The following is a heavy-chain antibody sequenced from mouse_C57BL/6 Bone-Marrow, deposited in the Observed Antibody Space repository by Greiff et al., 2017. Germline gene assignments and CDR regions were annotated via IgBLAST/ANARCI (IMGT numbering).Heavy chain of an antibody. Sequence: VQLQQSGPVLVKPGPSVKISCKASGFTFTDYYMHWVKQSHGKSLEWIGLVYPYNGGTSYNQKFKGKATLTVDTSSSTAYMELNSLTSEDSAVYYCSRSSLYYYGSSPLYCWGQGTTLTVSS. CDR1: GFTFTDYY. CDR3: SRSSLYYYGSSPLYC. D-gene: IGHD1-1*01. CDR2: VYPYNGGT. J-gene: IGHJ2*01. V-gene: IGHV1-36*01.